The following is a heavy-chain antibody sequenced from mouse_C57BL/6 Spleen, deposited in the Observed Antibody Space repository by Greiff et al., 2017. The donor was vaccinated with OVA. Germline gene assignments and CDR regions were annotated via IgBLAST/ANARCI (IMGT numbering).Heavy chain of an antibody. J-gene: IGHJ3*01. V-gene: IGHV6-6*01. CDR3: TGGVYYDYAWFAY. CDR2: IRNKANNHAT. D-gene: IGHD2-4*01. CDR1: GFTFSDAW. Sequence: EVKVEESGGGLVQPGGSMKLSCAASGFTFSDAWMDWVRQSPEKGLEWVAEIRNKANNHATYYAESVKGRVTISRDDSKSSVYLQMNSLRAEDTGIYYCTGGVYYDYAWFAYWGQGTLVTVSA.